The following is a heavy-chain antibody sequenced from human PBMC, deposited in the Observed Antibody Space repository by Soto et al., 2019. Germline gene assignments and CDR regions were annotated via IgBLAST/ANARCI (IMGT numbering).Heavy chain of an antibody. J-gene: IGHJ4*02. V-gene: IGHV4-30-2*01. D-gene: IGHD3-10*01. CDR1: GGSITSGGYS. CDR2: IYHSVST. CDR3: ARALWFGELLSPFFDY. Sequence: QVQLQESGPGLVKTSQTLSLTCAVSGGSITSGGYSWSWIRQPPGKGLEWIGFIYHSVSTYYNPSLKSRVTNSVDRSKNQFSLRLTSVTAADTAVYYCARALWFGELLSPFFDYWGQGTLVTVSS.